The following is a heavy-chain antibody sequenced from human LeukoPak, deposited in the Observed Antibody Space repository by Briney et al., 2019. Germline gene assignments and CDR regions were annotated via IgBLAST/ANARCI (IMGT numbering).Heavy chain of an antibody. CDR2: ISSSSSYI. CDR3: AREMGSSSDFDY. V-gene: IGHV3-21*01. Sequence: PGGSLRLSCAASGFTFSSYSMNWVRQAPGKGLEWVSSISSSSSYIYYTDSVKGRFTISRDNAKNSLYLQMNSLRAEDTAVYYCAREMGSSSDFDYWGQGTLVTVSS. D-gene: IGHD6-6*01. J-gene: IGHJ4*01. CDR1: GFTFSSYS.